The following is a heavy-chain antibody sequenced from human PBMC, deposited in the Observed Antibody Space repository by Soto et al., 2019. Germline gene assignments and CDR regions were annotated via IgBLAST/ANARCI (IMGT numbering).Heavy chain of an antibody. CDR3: ARRARPDFYSMDV. D-gene: IGHD6-6*01. CDR2: ISTNGVGT. V-gene: IGHV3-64*01. CDR1: GFTLSGYA. J-gene: IGHJ6*03. Sequence: EVQLVESGGGLAQPGGSLRLSCAASGFTLSGYAMDWVRQAPGKGLEYVSGISTNGVGTYYANSVQGRFTISSDNSKNTVYLQMGSLRPEDMAVYYCARRARPDFYSMDVWGKGTTVTVAS.